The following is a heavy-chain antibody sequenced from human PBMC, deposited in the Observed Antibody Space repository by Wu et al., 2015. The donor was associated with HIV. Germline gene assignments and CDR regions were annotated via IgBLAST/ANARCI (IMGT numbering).Heavy chain of an antibody. CDR2: FNPNSGAT. Sequence: QVQLVQSGAEVRKPGASVKVSCKASGYTLTDYYLHWVRQAPGQGLEWMGWFNPNSGATEYAQKFQGRVTMTRDTSISTAYMDLSRLRSDDTAVYYCARDGTLAWFDPWGQGTLVTVSS. CDR3: ARDGTLAWFDP. D-gene: IGHD1-1*01. V-gene: IGHV1-2*02. CDR1: GYTLTDYY. J-gene: IGHJ5*02.